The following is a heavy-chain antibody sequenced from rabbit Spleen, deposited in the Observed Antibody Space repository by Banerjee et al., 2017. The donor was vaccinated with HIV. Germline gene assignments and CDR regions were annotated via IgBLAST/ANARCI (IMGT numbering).Heavy chain of an antibody. CDR1: GFSFSSSDY. J-gene: IGHJ6*01. Sequence: QSLEESGGDLVKPGASLTLTCTASGFSFSSSDYMSWVRQAPGKGLEWIACIYTGSGSTYYASWVNGRFTITRNTNLNTVDLKMTSLTAADTATYFCARDAGRSNYYSDQLDFWGPGTLVTVS. CDR2: IYTGSGST. D-gene: IGHD8-1*01. V-gene: IGHV1S40*01. CDR3: ARDAGRSNYYSDQLDF.